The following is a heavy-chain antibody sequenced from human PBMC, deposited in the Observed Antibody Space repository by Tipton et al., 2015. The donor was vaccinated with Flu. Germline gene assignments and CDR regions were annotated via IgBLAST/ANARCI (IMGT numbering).Heavy chain of an antibody. Sequence: TLSLTCTVSGGSISSYYWSWIRQPPGKGLEWIGYIYYSGSTNYNPSLKSRVTMSVDTSKNQFSLKLSSVTAADTAVYYCARDAYYYDSSGYYYPYYFDYWGQGTLVTVSS. CDR3: ARDAYYYDSSGYYYPYYFDY. CDR1: GGSISSYY. CDR2: IYYSGST. J-gene: IGHJ4*02. V-gene: IGHV4-59*01. D-gene: IGHD3-22*01.